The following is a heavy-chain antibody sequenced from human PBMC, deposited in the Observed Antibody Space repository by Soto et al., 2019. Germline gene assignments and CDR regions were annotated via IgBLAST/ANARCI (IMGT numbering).Heavy chain of an antibody. CDR1: GGTFSSYA. J-gene: IGHJ5*02. V-gene: IGHV1-18*01. CDR3: ARDWKGAEGFDP. CDR2: IGADNGDT. Sequence: GASVKVSCKASGGTFSSYAISWVRQAPGQGLEWMGWIGADNGDTNYAQNFQGRVTMTTDTSTTTSYMELRSLTSDDTAVYFCARDWKGAEGFDPWGQGTLVTVSS. D-gene: IGHD1-1*01.